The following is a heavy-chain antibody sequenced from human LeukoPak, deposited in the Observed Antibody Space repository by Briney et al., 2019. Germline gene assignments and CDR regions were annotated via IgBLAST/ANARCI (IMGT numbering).Heavy chain of an antibody. V-gene: IGHV4-59*01. J-gene: IGHJ4*02. CDR1: GGSISSYY. CDR3: ARAVPAAEFDY. Sequence: SKTLSLTCTVSGGSISSYYWSWIRQPPGKGLEWIGYIYYSGSTNYNPSLKSRVTISVDTSKNQFSLKLSSVTAADTAVYYCARAVPAAEFDYWGQGTLVTVSS. D-gene: IGHD2-2*01. CDR2: IYYSGST.